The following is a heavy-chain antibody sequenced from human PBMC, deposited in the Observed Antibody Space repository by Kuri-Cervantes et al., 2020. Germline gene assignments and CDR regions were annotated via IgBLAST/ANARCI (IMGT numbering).Heavy chain of an antibody. D-gene: IGHD1-26*01. CDR2: INPNSGGT. Sequence: ASVKVSCKASGYTFTGYYMHWVRQAPGQGLEWMGWINPNSGGTNYAQKFQGWVTMTRDTSASTAYVELSSLRSEDTAVYYCARSGAVVDPWGQGTLVTVSS. J-gene: IGHJ5*02. CDR1: GYTFTGYY. CDR3: ARSGAVVDP. V-gene: IGHV1-2*04.